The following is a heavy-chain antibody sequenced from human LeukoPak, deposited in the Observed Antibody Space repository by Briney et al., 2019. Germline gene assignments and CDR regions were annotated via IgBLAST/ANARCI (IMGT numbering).Heavy chain of an antibody. CDR3: ARHPPQVTRWLPSGYFDY. D-gene: IGHD4-11*01. CDR1: GGSISSYY. Sequence: SETLSLTCTVSGGSISSYYWSWIWQPPGKGLEWIGYIYYSGSTNYNPSLKSRVTISVDTSKNQFSLKLSSVTAADTAVYYCARHPPQVTRWLPSGYFDYWGQGTLVTVSS. V-gene: IGHV4-59*08. J-gene: IGHJ4*02. CDR2: IYYSGST.